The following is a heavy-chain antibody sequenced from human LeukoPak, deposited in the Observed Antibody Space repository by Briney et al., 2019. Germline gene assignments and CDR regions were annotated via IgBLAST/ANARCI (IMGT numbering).Heavy chain of an antibody. CDR1: GYTFTSYA. D-gene: IGHD3-22*01. CDR3: ARHPRYYYDSSGFFDY. CDR2: INAGNGNT. Sequence: GASVKVSCKASGYTFTSYAMHWVRQAPGQRLEWMGWINAGNGNTKYSQKFQGRVTITRDTSASTAYMELSSLRSEDTAVYYCARHPRYYYDSSGFFDYWGQGTLVTVSS. J-gene: IGHJ4*02. V-gene: IGHV1-3*01.